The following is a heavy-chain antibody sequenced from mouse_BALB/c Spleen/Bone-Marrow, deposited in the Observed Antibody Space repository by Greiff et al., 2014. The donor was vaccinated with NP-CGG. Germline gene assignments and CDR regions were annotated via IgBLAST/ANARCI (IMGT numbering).Heavy chain of an antibody. J-gene: IGHJ4*01. Sequence: VQLKESGGGLVKPGGSLKLSCAASGFTFSDFYMYWVRQTPEKRLEWVATISYGGSYIYYPDSVKERFTISRDDAKNNLYLQMSSLKSEDTAMYYCARDRGVQGYAMDYWGQGTSVTVSS. V-gene: IGHV5-4*02. CDR1: GFTFSDFY. CDR3: ARDRGVQGYAMDY. D-gene: IGHD2-14*01. CDR2: ISYGGSYI.